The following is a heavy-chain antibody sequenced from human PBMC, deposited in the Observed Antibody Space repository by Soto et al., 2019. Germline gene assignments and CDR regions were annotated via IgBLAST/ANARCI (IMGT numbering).Heavy chain of an antibody. D-gene: IGHD1-26*01. CDR2: AYYRSRWQY. V-gene: IGHV6-1*01. J-gene: IGHJ4*02. CDR1: GDSVSNNGAT. Sequence: TCAICGDSVSNNGATWNWIRQSPSRGLEWLGRAYYRSRWQYDYATSVRSRITINPDTSKNQFSLQLSSVTPEDTAVYYCARDPPDFNSGFDSWGQGSLVTVS. CDR3: ARDPPDFNSGFDS.